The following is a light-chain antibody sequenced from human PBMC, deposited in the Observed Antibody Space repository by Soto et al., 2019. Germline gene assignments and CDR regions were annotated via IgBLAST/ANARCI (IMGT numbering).Light chain of an antibody. V-gene: IGKV1D-13*01. CDR3: QQFNNFPLT. J-gene: IGKJ4*01. CDR2: GVS. CDR1: QVVSSA. Sequence: AIQLTQSPSSLSASVGDRVRIFCRASQVVSSALAWYQQKPGKAPDLLIYGVSSLESGVPSRISGTGSGTDFTLTISSLQPEDFATYYWQQFNNFPLTFGGGTKVEIK.